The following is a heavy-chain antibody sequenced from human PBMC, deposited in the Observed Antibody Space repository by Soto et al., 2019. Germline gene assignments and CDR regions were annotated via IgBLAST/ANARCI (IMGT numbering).Heavy chain of an antibody. D-gene: IGHD2-2*01. CDR3: ALIWYCSSTSCYVGYYYMDV. CDR2: IFSNDEK. J-gene: IGHJ6*03. CDR1: GFSLSNARMG. Sequence: QVTLKESGPVLVKPTETLTLTCTVSGFSLSNARMGVSWIRQPPGKALEWLAHIFSNDEKSYSTSLKSRLTISKDTSKSQVVLTMTNMDPVDTATYYCALIWYCSSTSCYVGYYYMDVWGKGTTVTVSS. V-gene: IGHV2-26*01.